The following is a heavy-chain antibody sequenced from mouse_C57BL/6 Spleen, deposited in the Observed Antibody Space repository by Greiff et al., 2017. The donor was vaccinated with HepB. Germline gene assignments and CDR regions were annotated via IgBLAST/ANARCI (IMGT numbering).Heavy chain of an antibody. CDR1: GYTFTNYW. CDR3: ARSYSNYYFDY. Sequence: QVQLKQSGAELVRPGTSVKMSCKASGYTFTNYWIGWAKQRPGHGLEWIGDIYPGGGYTNYNEKFKGKATLTADKSSSTAYMQFSILTSEDSAIYYCARSYSNYYFDYWGQGTTLTVSS. D-gene: IGHD2-5*01. CDR2: IYPGGGYT. J-gene: IGHJ2*01. V-gene: IGHV1-63*01.